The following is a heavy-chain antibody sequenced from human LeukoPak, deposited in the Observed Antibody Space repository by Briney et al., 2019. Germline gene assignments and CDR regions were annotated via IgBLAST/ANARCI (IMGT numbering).Heavy chain of an antibody. V-gene: IGHV1-2*02. J-gene: IGHJ5*02. CDR3: ARSYRSGSYWFDP. D-gene: IGHD1-26*01. CDR1: GYTFTGYY. CDR2: INPNSGGT. Sequence: ASVKVSCKASGYTFTGYYMHWVRQAPGQGLEWMGWINPNSGGTNYAQKFQGRVTMTRDTSISTAYMELSRLKSDDTAVYYCARSYRSGSYWFDPWGQGTLVTVSS.